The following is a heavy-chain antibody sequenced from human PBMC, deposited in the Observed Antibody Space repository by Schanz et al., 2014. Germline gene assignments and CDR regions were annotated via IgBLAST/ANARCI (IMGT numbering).Heavy chain of an antibody. V-gene: IGHV3-23*01. Sequence: EMQLLESGGGLIQPGGSLRLSCAASGFSFGTYAMSWVRQAPGKGLLWVSIISGSGGNTYYADSVKGRFTISRDNSKNTLYLQMNSLRAEDTAVYYCARKMKLGVYGGKGHDSLDIWGQGTMVTVSS. D-gene: IGHD4-17*01. CDR2: ISGSGGNT. CDR1: GFSFGTYA. J-gene: IGHJ3*02. CDR3: ARKMKLGVYGGKGHDSLDI.